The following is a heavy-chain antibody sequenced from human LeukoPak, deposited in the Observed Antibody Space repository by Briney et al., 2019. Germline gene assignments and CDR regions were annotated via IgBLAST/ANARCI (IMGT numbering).Heavy chain of an antibody. D-gene: IGHD6-19*01. CDR3: AKGLGYSSGHQDAFDI. CDR2: ISYDGSNK. V-gene: IGHV3-30*18. CDR1: GFTFSSYG. Sequence: GGSLRLSCAASGFTFSSYGMHWVRQAPGKGLEWVAVISYDGSNKYYADSVKGRFTISRDNSENTLYLQMNSLRAEDTAVYYCAKGLGYSSGHQDAFDIWGQGTMVTVSS. J-gene: IGHJ3*02.